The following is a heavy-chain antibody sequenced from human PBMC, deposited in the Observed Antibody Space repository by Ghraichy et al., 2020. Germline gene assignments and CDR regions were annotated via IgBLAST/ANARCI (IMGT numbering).Heavy chain of an antibody. CDR1: GYSFTSYW. CDR3: ARHVTAARLFDY. J-gene: IGHJ4*02. V-gene: IGHV5-51*01. CDR2: IYPGDSDT. D-gene: IGHD6-6*01. Sequence: ESLNISCKGSGYSFTSYWIGWVRQMPGKGLEWMGIIYPGDSDTRYSPSFQGQVTISADKSISTAYLQWSSLKASDTAMYYWARHVTAARLFDYWGQGTLVTVSS.